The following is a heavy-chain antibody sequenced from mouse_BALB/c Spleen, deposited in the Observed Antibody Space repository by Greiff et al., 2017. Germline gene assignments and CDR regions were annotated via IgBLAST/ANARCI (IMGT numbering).Heavy chain of an antibody. Sequence: EVKVVESGGGLVQPGGSRKLSCAASGFTFSSFGMHWVRQAPEKGLEWVAYISSGSSTIYYADTVKGRFTISRDNPKNTLFLQMTSLRSEDTAMYYCARSPYYYGSSLFFDYWGQGTTLTVSS. V-gene: IGHV5-17*02. D-gene: IGHD1-1*01. J-gene: IGHJ2*01. CDR1: GFTFSSFG. CDR3: ARSPYYYGSSLFFDY. CDR2: ISSGSSTI.